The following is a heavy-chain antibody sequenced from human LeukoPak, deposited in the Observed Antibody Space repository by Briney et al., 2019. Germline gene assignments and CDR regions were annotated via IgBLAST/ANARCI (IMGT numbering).Heavy chain of an antibody. CDR2: IYYSGST. CDR1: GGSISSGGYY. CDR3: ARVVSSREGSYYFDY. J-gene: IGHJ4*02. D-gene: IGHD3-16*02. V-gene: IGHV4-31*03. Sequence: PSQTLSLTCTVSGGSISSGGYYWSWIRQHPGKGLEWIGYIYYSGSTYYNPSLKSRVTISVDRSKNQFSLKLSSVTAADTAVYYCARVVSSREGSYYFDYWGQGTLVTVSS.